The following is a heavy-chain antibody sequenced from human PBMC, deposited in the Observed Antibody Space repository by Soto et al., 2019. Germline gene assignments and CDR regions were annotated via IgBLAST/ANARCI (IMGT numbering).Heavy chain of an antibody. Sequence: ASVKVSCKASGFTFTSSAVQWVRQARGQRLEWIGWIVVGSGNTNYAQKFQERVTITRDMSTSTAYMELSSLRSEDTAVYYCAAAAGGSWTRYYFDYWGQGTLVTVSS. CDR1: GFTFTSSA. D-gene: IGHD2-15*01. V-gene: IGHV1-58*01. CDR3: AAAAGGSWTRYYFDY. J-gene: IGHJ4*02. CDR2: IVVGSGNT.